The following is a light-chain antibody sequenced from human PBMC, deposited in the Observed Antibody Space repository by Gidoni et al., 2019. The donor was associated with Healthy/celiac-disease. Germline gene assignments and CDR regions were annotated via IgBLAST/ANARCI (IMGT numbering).Light chain of an antibody. CDR3: QQRSNWPPVAT. CDR2: DAS. CDR1: QSVSSY. Sequence: EIVLTQSPATLSLSPVYRSTLSCRASQSVSSYLAWYQQKPGQAPRLLIYDASNRATGIPARFSGSGSGRDFTRTISSLEPEDFAADYCQQRSNWPPVATFGGGTKVEIK. V-gene: IGKV3-11*02. J-gene: IGKJ4*01.